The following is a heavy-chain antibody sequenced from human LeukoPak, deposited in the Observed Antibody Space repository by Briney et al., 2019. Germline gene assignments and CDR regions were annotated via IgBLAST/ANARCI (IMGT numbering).Heavy chain of an antibody. D-gene: IGHD5-24*01. CDR1: GGSFSGYY. CDR2: INHSGST. Sequence: SETLSLTCAVYGGSFSGYYWSWIRQPPGKGLEWIGEINHSGSTNYNPSLKSRVTISVDTSKNQFSLKLSSVTAADTAVYYCARAGRWLHVFDYWGQGTLVTVSS. J-gene: IGHJ4*02. CDR3: ARAGRWLHVFDY. V-gene: IGHV4-34*01.